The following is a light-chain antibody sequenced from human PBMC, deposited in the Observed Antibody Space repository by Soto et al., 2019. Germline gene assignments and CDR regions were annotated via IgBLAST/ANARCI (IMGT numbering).Light chain of an antibody. CDR2: AAS. Sequence: DIQMTQSPSSLSASLGDRVAITCRASQSNSSYLNWYQQKPGKAPKVLIYAASNLQSGVPSRFSGSGSGTDFALTISSLQPEDFATYYCQQGYSTPITFGQGTRLEN. V-gene: IGKV1-39*01. J-gene: IGKJ5*01. CDR1: QSNSSY. CDR3: QQGYSTPIT.